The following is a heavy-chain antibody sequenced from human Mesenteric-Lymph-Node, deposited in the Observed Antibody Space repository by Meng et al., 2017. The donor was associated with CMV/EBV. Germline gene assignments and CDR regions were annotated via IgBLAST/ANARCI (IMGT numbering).Heavy chain of an antibody. V-gene: IGHV3-21*01. Sequence: GESLKISCAASGFTFSSYSMNWVRQAPGKGLEWVSSISNSSSCIYYADSVKGRFTISRDNAKNSLYLQMNSLRAEDTAVYYCARAPGSTFDYWGQGTLVTVSS. D-gene: IGHD1-14*01. CDR2: ISNSSSCI. J-gene: IGHJ4*02. CDR3: ARAPGSTFDY. CDR1: GFTFSSYS.